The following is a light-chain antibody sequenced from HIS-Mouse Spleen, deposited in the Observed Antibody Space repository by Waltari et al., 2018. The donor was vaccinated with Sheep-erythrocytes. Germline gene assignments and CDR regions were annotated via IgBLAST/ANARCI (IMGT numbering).Light chain of an antibody. J-gene: IGLJ1*01. V-gene: IGLV2-11*01. Sequence: QSALTQPRSVSGSPGQSVTISCTGTSSDVGGYNYVSWYQQHPGKAPKRTSYDVSTRPSGVPDRFSGAKSGNTASLTISGLQAEDEADYYCCSYAGSYNHVFATGTKVTVL. CDR2: DVS. CDR1: SSDVGGYNY. CDR3: CSYAGSYNHV.